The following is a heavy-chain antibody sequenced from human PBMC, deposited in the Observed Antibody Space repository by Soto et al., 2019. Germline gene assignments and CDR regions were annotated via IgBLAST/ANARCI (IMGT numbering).Heavy chain of an antibody. CDR3: AREIVTAGGTNYFDP. CDR2: VYHTGDT. Sequence: PSATLSLTCRVSFGNVGTSRWWSLVKQSPGGGLEWIGNVYHTGDTNFNPSLQSRVTISVDKSNNQLSLRLNSLTAADTAVYFCAREIVTAGGTNYFDPWGPGPLVTVSS. D-gene: IGHD2-21*02. CDR1: FGNVGTSRW. V-gene: IGHV4-4*02. J-gene: IGHJ5*02.